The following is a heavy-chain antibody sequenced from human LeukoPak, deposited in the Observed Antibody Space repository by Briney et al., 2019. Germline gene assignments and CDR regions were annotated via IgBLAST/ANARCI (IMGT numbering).Heavy chain of an antibody. D-gene: IGHD4-17*01. V-gene: IGHV3-30*03. CDR2: ISDDGSNK. CDR3: ARAFSTTAFDY. J-gene: IGHJ4*02. CDR1: GFTFSSYT. Sequence: GGSLRLSCAASGFTFSSYTMNWVRQAPGKGLEWVAVISDDGSNKYYAESVKGQFTISRDNSKNTLYLQMNSLRAEDTAVYYCARAFSTTAFDYWGQGTLVTVSS.